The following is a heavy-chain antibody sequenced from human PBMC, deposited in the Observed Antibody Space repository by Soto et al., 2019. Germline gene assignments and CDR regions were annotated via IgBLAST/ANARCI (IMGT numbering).Heavy chain of an antibody. Sequence: QVQLVESGGGVVQPGRSLRLSCAASGFTFSSYGMHWVRQAPGKGLEWVAAISYDGSNKNYVDSVKGRFTISRDNSKNTLYLEMNSLKAEDTAVYYCAKVVEQRLVRFAFDIWGPRDTGHRLF. D-gene: IGHD1-1*01. CDR1: GFTFSSYG. V-gene: IGHV3-30*18. CDR2: ISYDGSNK. CDR3: AKVVEQRLVRFAFDI. J-gene: IGHJ3*02.